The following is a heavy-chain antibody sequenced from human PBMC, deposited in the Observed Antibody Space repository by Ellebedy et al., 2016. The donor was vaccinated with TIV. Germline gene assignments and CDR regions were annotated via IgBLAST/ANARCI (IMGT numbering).Heavy chain of an antibody. CDR3: ARDIVVGPAARRPYYYSGMDV. D-gene: IGHD2-2*01. V-gene: IGHV3-33*01. J-gene: IGHJ6*02. CDR2: IWFDVSNQ. Sequence: GESLKISCAASGFTFSTHAIHWVRQAPGKGLEWVAFIWFDVSNQDYADSVKGRFTISRDNAKNSLFLQMNSLRAEDTAVYYCARDIVVGPAARRPYYYSGMDVWGQGTTVTVSS. CDR1: GFTFSTHA.